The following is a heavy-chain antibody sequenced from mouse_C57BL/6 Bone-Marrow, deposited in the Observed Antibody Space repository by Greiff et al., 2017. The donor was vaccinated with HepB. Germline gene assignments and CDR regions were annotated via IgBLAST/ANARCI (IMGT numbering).Heavy chain of an antibody. CDR2: ISNGGGST. CDR1: GFTFSDYY. J-gene: IGHJ1*03. CDR3: ARIIATVWYFDV. Sequence: EVQLVESGGGLVQPGGSLKLSCAASGFTFSDYYMYWVRQTPEKRLEWVAYISNGGGSTYYPDTVKGRFTISRDNAKNTLYLQMSRLKSEDTAMYYCARIIATVWYFDVWGTGTTVTVSS. D-gene: IGHD1-1*01. V-gene: IGHV5-12*01.